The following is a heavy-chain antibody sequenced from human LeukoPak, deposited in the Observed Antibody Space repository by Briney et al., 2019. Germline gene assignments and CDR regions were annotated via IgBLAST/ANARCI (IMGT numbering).Heavy chain of an antibody. CDR2: ISGSGGST. D-gene: IGHD3-22*01. CDR3: AKANEYYYDSSGYYYDYFDY. J-gene: IGHJ4*02. CDR1: GFTFSSYA. Sequence: GGSLRLSCAASGFTFSSYAMSWVRQAPGKGLEWVSAISGSGGSTYYADSVKGRFTISRDNSKNTLYLQMNSLRAEDTAVYYCAKANEYYYDSSGYYYDYFDYWGQGTLVTVSA. V-gene: IGHV3-23*01.